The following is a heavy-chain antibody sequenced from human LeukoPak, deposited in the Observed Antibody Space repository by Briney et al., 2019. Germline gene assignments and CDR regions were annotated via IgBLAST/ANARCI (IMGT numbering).Heavy chain of an antibody. V-gene: IGHV1-69*13. Sequence: GASVKVSCKASGYIFTNFGISWVRQAPGQGLEWMGGIIPIFGTANYAQKFQGRVTITADESTSTAYMELSSLRSEDTAVYYCARCSGSSCYSEEYFDYWGQGTLVTVSS. CDR3: ARCSGSSCYSEEYFDY. J-gene: IGHJ4*02. CDR2: IIPIFGTA. D-gene: IGHD2-15*01. CDR1: GYIFTNFG.